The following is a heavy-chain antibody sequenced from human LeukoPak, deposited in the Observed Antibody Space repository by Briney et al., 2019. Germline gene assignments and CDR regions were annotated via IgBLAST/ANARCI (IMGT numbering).Heavy chain of an antibody. J-gene: IGHJ4*02. CDR1: GFTFSDYY. D-gene: IGHD2-21*02. CDR3: AREGYCGGDCFLY. CDR2: ISSSGSYT. Sequence: GGSLRLSCAASGFTFSDYYMSWIRQAPGKGLEWVSFISSSGSYTMSAGSVKGRFTISRDNSKNTLYLEMNSLRAEDTAVYYCAREGYCGGDCFLYWGQGTLVTVSS. V-gene: IGHV3-11*06.